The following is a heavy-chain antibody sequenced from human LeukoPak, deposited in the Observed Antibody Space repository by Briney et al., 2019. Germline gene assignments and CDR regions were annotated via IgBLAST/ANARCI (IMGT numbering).Heavy chain of an antibody. D-gene: IGHD3-10*01. Sequence: SETLSLTCIVSGGPISTHYWSWSRQPLGKGLEWFGYNDYSGSTNYNPSLKSRVTISVDTSKNQFSLKLNSVTAADTAVYYCARGATFRGTYYMDVWGKGTTVTVSS. CDR3: ARGATFRGTYYMDV. V-gene: IGHV4-59*11. CDR1: GGPISTHY. J-gene: IGHJ6*03. CDR2: NDYSGST.